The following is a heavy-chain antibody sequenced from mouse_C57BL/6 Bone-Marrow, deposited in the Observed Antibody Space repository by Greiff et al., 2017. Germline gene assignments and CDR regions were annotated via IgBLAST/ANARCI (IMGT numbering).Heavy chain of an antibody. V-gene: IGHV1-15*01. J-gene: IGHJ4*01. CDR3: TSAMDY. CDR1: GYTFTDYE. Sequence: VKLVESGAELVRPGASVTLSCKASGYTFTDYEMHWVKQTPVHGLEWIGAIDPETGGTAYNQKFKGKAILTADKSSSTAYMELRSLTSEDSAVYYWTSAMDYWGQGTSVTVSS. CDR2: IDPETGGT.